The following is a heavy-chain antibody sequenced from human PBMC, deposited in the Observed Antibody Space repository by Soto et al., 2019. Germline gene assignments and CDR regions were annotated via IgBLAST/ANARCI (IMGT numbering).Heavy chain of an antibody. CDR1: GASISSYS. D-gene: IGHD3-22*01. Sequence: SETLSLTCTVSGASISSYSWTWIRQPPGKGLEWIGYIYYSGSPNYNPSLTSRVTISVDMSKNQFSLILTSVTAADTAVYYCARGKYYYDSRGWGQGTRVTVS. CDR2: IYYSGSP. V-gene: IGHV4-59*01. CDR3: ARGKYYYDSRG. J-gene: IGHJ4*02.